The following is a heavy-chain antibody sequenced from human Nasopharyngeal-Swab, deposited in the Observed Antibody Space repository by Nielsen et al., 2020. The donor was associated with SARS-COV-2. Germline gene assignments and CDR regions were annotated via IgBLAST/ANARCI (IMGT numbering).Heavy chain of an antibody. CDR3: ANSYYDSSDHMGWFDP. D-gene: IGHD3-22*01. Sequence: GGSLRLSCAASGFTFSSYAMSWVRQAPGKGLEWVSAISGSGGSTYYADSVKGRFTIFRDNSKNTLYLQMNSLRAEDTAVYYCANSYYDSSDHMGWFDPWGQGTLVTVSS. CDR1: GFTFSSYA. J-gene: IGHJ5*02. V-gene: IGHV3-23*01. CDR2: ISGSGGST.